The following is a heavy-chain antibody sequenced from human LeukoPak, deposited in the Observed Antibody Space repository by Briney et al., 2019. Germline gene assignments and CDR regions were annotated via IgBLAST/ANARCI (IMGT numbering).Heavy chain of an antibody. CDR2: INHSGST. J-gene: IGHJ4*02. Sequence: SETLSLTCAVYGGSFSGYYWSWIRQPPGKGLEWIGEINHSGSTNYNPSLKSRVTISVDTSKNQFSLKLSSATAADTAVYYCASRFGELTFDYWGQGTLVTVSS. V-gene: IGHV4-34*01. CDR1: GGSFSGYY. CDR3: ASRFGELTFDY. D-gene: IGHD3-10*01.